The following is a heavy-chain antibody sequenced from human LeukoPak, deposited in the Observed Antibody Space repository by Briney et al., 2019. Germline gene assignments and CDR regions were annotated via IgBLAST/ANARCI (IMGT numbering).Heavy chain of an antibody. CDR3: ARDLNNEWELPHFDY. D-gene: IGHD1-26*01. J-gene: IGHJ4*02. Sequence: ASVKVSCKASGGTFSSYAISWVRQAPGQGLEWMGGIIPIFGTANYAQKFQGRVTITADESTSTAYMELSSLRSEDTAVYYCARDLNNEWELPHFDYWGQGTLVTVSS. V-gene: IGHV1-69*13. CDR1: GGTFSSYA. CDR2: IIPIFGTA.